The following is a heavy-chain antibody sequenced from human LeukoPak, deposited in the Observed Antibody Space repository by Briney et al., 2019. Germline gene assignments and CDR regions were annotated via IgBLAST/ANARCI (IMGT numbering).Heavy chain of an antibody. V-gene: IGHV4-39*07. Sequence: SETLSLTCTVSGGSISSNSYYWGWLRQPPGTGLEWIGSIYYTGSTYSNPSLKSRVTISVDTSKNQFSLKLSSVTAADTAVYYCARDSGDYFEDAGIGFDYWGQGTLVTVSS. CDR1: GGSISSNSYY. J-gene: IGHJ4*02. CDR2: IYYTGST. D-gene: IGHD4-17*01. CDR3: ARDSGDYFEDAGIGFDY.